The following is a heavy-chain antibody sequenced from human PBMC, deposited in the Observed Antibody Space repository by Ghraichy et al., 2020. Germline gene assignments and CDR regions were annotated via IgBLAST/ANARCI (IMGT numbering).Heavy chain of an antibody. CDR3: ARAYYYGSGRYYRYRYQYYMDV. V-gene: IGHV4-34*01. CDR2: INQGGTT. J-gene: IGHJ6*03. D-gene: IGHD3-10*01. Sequence: SETLSLTCAVYDASLNGYYWTWIRQPPGKGLEWIGEINQGGTTNYNPSLKSRVTISVDTPNYQFSLRLRSVTAADTALYYCARAYYYGSGRYYRYRYQYYMDVWGKGTTVTVSS. CDR1: DASLNGYY.